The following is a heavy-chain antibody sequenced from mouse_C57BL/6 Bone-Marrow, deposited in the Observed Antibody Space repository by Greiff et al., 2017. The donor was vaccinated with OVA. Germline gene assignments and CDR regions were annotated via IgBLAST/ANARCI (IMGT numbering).Heavy chain of an antibody. CDR1: GFSLTSYG. J-gene: IGHJ4*01. V-gene: IGHV2-6*02. CDR2: IWSDGST. D-gene: IGHD4-1*01. CDR3: ARNWDGHYAMDY. Sequence: VQLQQSGPGLVAPSQSLSITCTVSGFSLTSYGVHWVRQPPGKGLEWLVVIWSDGSTTYNSALKSRLSISKDNYKSQVFLKMNSRQTDDTAMYYCARNWDGHYAMDYWGQGTSVTVSS.